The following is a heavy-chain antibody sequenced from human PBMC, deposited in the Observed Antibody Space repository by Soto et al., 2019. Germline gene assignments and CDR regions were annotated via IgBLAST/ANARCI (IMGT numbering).Heavy chain of an antibody. CDR3: AKGAWLDY. D-gene: IGHD5-12*01. CDR1: GFTFTTFD. CDR2: VRGRDGST. V-gene: IGHV3-23*01. J-gene: IGHJ4*02. Sequence: EVQLLESGGGLVQPGASLRLSCAASGFTFTTFDMSWARQAPGKGLEWVSVVRGRDGSTSYADSLKGRFTISIDSSKNTLYLQMNSLRAEDTALYYCAKGAWLDYWGQGTLVTVSS.